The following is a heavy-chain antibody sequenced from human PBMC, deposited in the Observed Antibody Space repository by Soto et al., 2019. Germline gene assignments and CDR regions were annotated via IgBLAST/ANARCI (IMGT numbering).Heavy chain of an antibody. D-gene: IGHD3-10*01. CDR3: ARSYGSGYRAFDY. J-gene: IGHJ4*02. V-gene: IGHV1-69*02. Sequence: QVQLVKSGAEGKRPGSSVHVSCKASGDTVPFYSINWVRQAPGLGLEWMGRINPILSMSNYSQRFHGRVTMTADKSTSTAYLGLGSLRSEDTAIYYGARSYGSGYRAFDYWGQGALVTVSS. CDR2: INPILSMS. CDR1: GDTVPFYS.